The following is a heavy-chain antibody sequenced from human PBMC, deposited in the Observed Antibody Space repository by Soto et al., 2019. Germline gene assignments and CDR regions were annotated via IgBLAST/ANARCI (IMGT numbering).Heavy chain of an antibody. J-gene: IGHJ5*02. CDR2: INFDGSSI. Sequence: EVQLVESGGGLVQPGGSLRLSCTASGFSFSSYWMHWVRQAPGEGLVWVSRINFDGSSITYADSVKGRFTISRDNAKNTLYLQMNSLRAEDTAVYYCARATAYDVLTCPWGQGTLVTVSS. V-gene: IGHV3-74*01. CDR1: GFSFSSYW. CDR3: ARATAYDVLTCP. D-gene: IGHD3-9*01.